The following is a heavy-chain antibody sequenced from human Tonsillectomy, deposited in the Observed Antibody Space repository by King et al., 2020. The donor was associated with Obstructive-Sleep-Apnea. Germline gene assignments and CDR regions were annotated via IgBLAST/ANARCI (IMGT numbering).Heavy chain of an antibody. Sequence: VQLVESGGGLVQPGGSLKLSCAASGFTFSGSAIHWVRQASGRGLEWIGRISNVADTHATEYAASLKGRFTISRNESQNTAYLQMNSRKTEDTAVYFCSKRTGGYYDKSGAWGQGTLVTVSS. CDR1: GFTFSGSA. CDR3: SKRTGGYYDKSGA. D-gene: IGHD3-22*01. CDR2: ISNVADTHAT. J-gene: IGHJ5*02. V-gene: IGHV3-73*01.